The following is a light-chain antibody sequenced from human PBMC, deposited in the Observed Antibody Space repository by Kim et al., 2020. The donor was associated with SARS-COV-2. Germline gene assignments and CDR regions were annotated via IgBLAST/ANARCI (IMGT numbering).Light chain of an antibody. CDR3: QSYNRDNVL. V-gene: IGLV6-57*04. CDR2: EDD. Sequence: NFMLNQPHSVSESPGKTVTISCTRNSGSIDDNYVQWYQQRPGGVPTTVIYEDDQRPSGVSDRFSGSIDNSSNSASLTISGLRTEDEADYYCQSYNRDNVLFGGGTQLTVL. J-gene: IGLJ2*01. CDR1: SGSIDDNY.